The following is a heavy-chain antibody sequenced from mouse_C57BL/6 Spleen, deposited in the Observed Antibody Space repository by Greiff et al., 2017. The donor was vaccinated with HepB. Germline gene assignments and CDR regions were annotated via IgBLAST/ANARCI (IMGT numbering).Heavy chain of an antibody. V-gene: IGHV5-17*01. CDR1: GFTFSDYG. Sequence: EVQGVESGGGLVKPGGSLKLSCAASGFTFSDYGMHWVRQAPEKGLEWVAYISSGSSTIYYADTVKGRFTISRDNAKNTLFLQMTRLRSEDTAVYYCASGLRRTPFAYWGQGTLVTVSA. CDR2: ISSGSSTI. J-gene: IGHJ3*01. D-gene: IGHD2-2*01. CDR3: ASGLRRTPFAY.